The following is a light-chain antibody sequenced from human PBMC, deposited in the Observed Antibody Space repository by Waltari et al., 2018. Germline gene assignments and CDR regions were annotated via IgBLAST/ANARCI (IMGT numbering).Light chain of an antibody. CDR2: WAS. J-gene: IGKJ4*01. CDR3: QQYYSPPVT. Sequence: DIVMTQSPDSLAVSLGERATINCKPSQRVQSVLSSSNNRNYLAWYQQKPGQPPKMLIYWASTRESGVPDRFSGSGSGTDFTLTISSLQAEDVAVYYCQQYYSPPVTFGGGTKVEIK. CDR1: QRVQSVLSSSNNRNY. V-gene: IGKV4-1*01.